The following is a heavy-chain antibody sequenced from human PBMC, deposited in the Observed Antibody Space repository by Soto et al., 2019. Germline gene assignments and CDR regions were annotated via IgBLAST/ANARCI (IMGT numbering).Heavy chain of an antibody. CDR1: GGSFSGYY. D-gene: IGHD2-2*01. CDR3: ARTPRKYQLPTSNYYYYYMDV. J-gene: IGHJ6*03. Sequence: SETLSLTCAVYGGSFSGYYWSWIRQPPGKGLEWIGEINHSGSTNYNPSLKSRVTISVDTSKNQFSLKLSSVTAADTAVYYCARTPRKYQLPTSNYYYYYMDVWGKGTTVTVSS. V-gene: IGHV4-34*01. CDR2: INHSGST.